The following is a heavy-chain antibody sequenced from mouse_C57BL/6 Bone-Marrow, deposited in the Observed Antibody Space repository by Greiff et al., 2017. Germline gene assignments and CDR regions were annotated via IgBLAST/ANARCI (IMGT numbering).Heavy chain of an antibody. Sequence: VQLQQSGAELARPGASVKMSCKASGYTFTSYTMHWVKQRPGQGLEWIGYIIPSSGYTKYNQKFKDKATLTADKSSSTAYMQLSSLTSEDSAVYYCASRYGSSPAWLAYWGQGTLVTVSA. CDR2: IIPSSGYT. CDR3: ASRYGSSPAWLAY. V-gene: IGHV1-4*01. J-gene: IGHJ3*01. D-gene: IGHD1-1*01. CDR1: GYTFTSYT.